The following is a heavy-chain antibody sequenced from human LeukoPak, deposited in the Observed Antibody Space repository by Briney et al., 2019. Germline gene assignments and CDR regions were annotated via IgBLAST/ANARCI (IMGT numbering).Heavy chain of an antibody. J-gene: IGHJ4*02. V-gene: IGHV4-38-2*02. D-gene: IGHD5-12*01. CDR3: ARGTSTIVATFSY. CDR2: IYHSGTT. Sequence: SERLSLTCTVSAYFISCGYYWGWIRQPPGKGLERIGSIYHSGTTYYKPSFKSRVTISVVTSKNQFSLRLSSVTAADTAVYYCARGTSTIVATFSYWGQGTMVTVSS. CDR1: AYFISCGYY.